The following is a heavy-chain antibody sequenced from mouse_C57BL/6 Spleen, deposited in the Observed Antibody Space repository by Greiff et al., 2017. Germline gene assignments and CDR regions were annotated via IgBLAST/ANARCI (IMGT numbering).Heavy chain of an antibody. CDR1: GFSFNTYA. V-gene: IGHV10-1*01. Sequence: EVKLVESGGGLVQPKGSLKLSCAASGFSFNTYAMNWVRQAPGKGLEWVARIRSKSNNYATYYADSVKDRFTISRDDSESMLYLQMNNLKTEDTAMYDCVRQRLRYAMDYWGQGTSVTVSS. CDR3: VRQRLRYAMDY. J-gene: IGHJ4*01. D-gene: IGHD1-1*01. CDR2: IRSKSNNYAT.